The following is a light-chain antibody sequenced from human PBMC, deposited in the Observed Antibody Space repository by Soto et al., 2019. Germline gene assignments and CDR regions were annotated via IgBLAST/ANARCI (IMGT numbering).Light chain of an antibody. Sequence: EIVLTQSPGTLSLSPGERATLSCRASQSVTNSYLAWYRQKPGQAPRLLIYGISSRATGIPDRFSGSGSGTDFTLTISRLEPEDFVVYYCQQYSTLPHTFGQGTKVEVK. CDR1: QSVTNSY. CDR3: QQYSTLPHT. CDR2: GIS. J-gene: IGKJ2*01. V-gene: IGKV3-20*01.